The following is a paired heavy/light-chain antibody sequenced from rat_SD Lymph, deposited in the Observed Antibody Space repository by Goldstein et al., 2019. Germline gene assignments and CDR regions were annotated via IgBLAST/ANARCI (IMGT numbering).Heavy chain of an antibody. V-gene: IGHV5-34*01. J-gene: IGHJ4*01. CDR3: ARRNYGSYVGVMDA. Sequence: EVQLVESGGGLVQPGRSLKLSCVASGFTFSNYGMNWIRQAPGKGLEWVAYISSGSSYIYYAETVKGRFTISRDNAKNTLYLQMTSLRSEDTALYYCARRNYGSYVGVMDAWGQGASVTVSS. CDR2: ISSGSSYI. D-gene: IGHD1-3*01. CDR1: GFTFSNYG.
Light chain of an antibody. J-gene: IGKJ2-1*01. Sequence: DIQMTQSPSFLSASVGDRVTINCKASQNINKYLDWYQQKLGEAPKLLIYNTNSLHTGIPSRFSGSGSGTDFTLTISSLQPEDVATYFCLQHNSGYTFGAGTKLELK. CDR2: NTN. V-gene: IGKV22S8*01. CDR3: LQHNSGYT. CDR1: QNINKY.